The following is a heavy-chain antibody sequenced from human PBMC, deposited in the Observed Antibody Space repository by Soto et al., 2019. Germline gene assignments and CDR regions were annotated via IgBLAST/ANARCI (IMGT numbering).Heavy chain of an antibody. D-gene: IGHD3-10*01. Sequence: QVQLQQWGAGLLKPSETLSLTCAVYGGSFSGYYWSWIRQPPGKGLEWIGEINHSGSTNYNPSLKSRVTISVDTSKNQFSLKLGSVTAADTAVYYCARGCGGTELLWFGELFDGGDNWFDPWGQGTLVTVSS. CDR1: GGSFSGYY. CDR2: INHSGST. V-gene: IGHV4-34*01. J-gene: IGHJ5*02. CDR3: ARGCGGTELLWFGELFDGGDNWFDP.